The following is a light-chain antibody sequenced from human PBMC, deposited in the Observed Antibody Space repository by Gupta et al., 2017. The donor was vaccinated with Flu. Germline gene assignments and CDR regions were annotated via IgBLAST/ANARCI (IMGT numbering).Light chain of an antibody. CDR3: ISCTSSTTVV. CDR1: NSDIGSYIY. V-gene: IGLV2-14*01. Sequence: TNSDIGSYIYVSWYQQHPVKAPKLLIYGVTNRPSGVSNRFSGSKSGDTASLTISGLQAEDEADYYCISCTSSTTVVFGGGTKLTVL. J-gene: IGLJ2*01. CDR2: GVT.